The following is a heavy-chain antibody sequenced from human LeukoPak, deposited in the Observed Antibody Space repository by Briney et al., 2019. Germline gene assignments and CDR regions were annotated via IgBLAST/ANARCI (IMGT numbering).Heavy chain of an antibody. V-gene: IGHV3-7*03. J-gene: IGHJ4*02. CDR3: ARSRSGGSGSYYRNFDY. D-gene: IGHD3-10*01. CDR2: IKQDGSEK. CDR1: GFTFSTYW. Sequence: GGSLRLSCAASGFTFSTYWMTWVRQAPGKGLEWVANIKQDGSEKYYVDSVRGRFTISRDNAKNSLYLQMNSLRAEDTAVYYCARSRSGGSGSYYRNFDYWGQGTLATVSS.